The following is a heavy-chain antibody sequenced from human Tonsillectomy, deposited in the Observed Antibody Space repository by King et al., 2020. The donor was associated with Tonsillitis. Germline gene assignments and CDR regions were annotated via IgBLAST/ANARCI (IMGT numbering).Heavy chain of an antibody. Sequence: QLQESGPGLVKPSETLSLTCTVSGGSISRNYWSWVRQPPGRGLEWLGYIYYSGSTEYNPSLRSRVTISVDTSQNQFSLNLSSVTAADTAVYYCARDFYDTRGYRGYFEYWGQGALVTVSS. V-gene: IGHV4-59*01. CDR3: ARDFYDTRGYRGYFEY. J-gene: IGHJ4*02. CDR2: IYYSGST. CDR1: GGSISRNY. D-gene: IGHD3-22*01.